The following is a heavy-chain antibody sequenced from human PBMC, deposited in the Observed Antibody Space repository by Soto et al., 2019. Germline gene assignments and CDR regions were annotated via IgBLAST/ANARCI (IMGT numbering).Heavy chain of an antibody. Sequence: GGSLRLSCVGSGFTFSSYGMNWVRQGPGKGLEWLSSISKSGTTTYYADSVRGRFTISRDNAKNSLYLQMNSLRDEDMAVYYCAKALGELSPESFDYWGQGSLVTVSS. D-gene: IGHD3-16*02. CDR3: AKALGELSPESFDY. CDR1: GFTFSSYG. V-gene: IGHV3-48*02. CDR2: ISKSGTTT. J-gene: IGHJ4*02.